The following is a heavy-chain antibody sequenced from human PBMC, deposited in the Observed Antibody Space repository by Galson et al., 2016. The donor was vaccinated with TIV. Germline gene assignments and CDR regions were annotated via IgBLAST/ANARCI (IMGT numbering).Heavy chain of an antibody. J-gene: IGHJ2*01. D-gene: IGHD1-1*01. V-gene: IGHV1-69*05. CDR3: ARGAGTYNQTYWYFNL. Sequence: SVKVPCKASGYIFINYPISWARQAPGQGLEWMGGIRPYFDKPNYAQKLQGRVTITTDNSTSTTYMVLSSLGSEDTAAYYCARGAGTYNQTYWYFNLWGRGTLVTVSS. CDR2: IRPYFDKP. CDR1: GYIFINYP.